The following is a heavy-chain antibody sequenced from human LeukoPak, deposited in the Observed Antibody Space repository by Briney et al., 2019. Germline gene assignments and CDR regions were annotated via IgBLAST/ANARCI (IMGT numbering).Heavy chain of an antibody. Sequence: PGGSLRLSCAASGFTFNNYGMHWVRQAPGKGLEWVAVVSYDGSKKFYADSVKGRFTISRDNSKNTLYLQVNSLRAEDTAVYYCAKDDRIAARFGPDYWGQGTLVTVSS. CDR2: VSYDGSKK. J-gene: IGHJ4*02. CDR1: GFTFNNYG. V-gene: IGHV3-30*18. CDR3: AKDDRIAARFGPDY. D-gene: IGHD6-6*01.